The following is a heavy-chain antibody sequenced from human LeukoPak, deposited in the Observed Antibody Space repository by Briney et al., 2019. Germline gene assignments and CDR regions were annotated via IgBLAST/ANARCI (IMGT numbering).Heavy chain of an antibody. CDR1: GFTFSSYA. D-gene: IGHD6-19*01. J-gene: IGHJ4*02. CDR2: ISGSGGST. CDR3: AKKGDSGWVFDY. V-gene: IGHV3-23*01. Sequence: GGSLRLSCAASGFTFSSYAMSWVRQAPGKGLEWFSGISGSGGSTHYADYVKGQFTISRDNSKNTLWLQMNSLRAEDTALYYCAKKGDSGWVFDYWGQGTLVTVSS.